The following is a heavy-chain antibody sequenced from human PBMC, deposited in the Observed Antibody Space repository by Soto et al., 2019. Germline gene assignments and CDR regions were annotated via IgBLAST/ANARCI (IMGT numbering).Heavy chain of an antibody. J-gene: IGHJ6*02. CDR3: ARSRLGDSSGYFYYYYGMDV. D-gene: IGHD3-22*01. Sequence: GASVKVSCKASGYTFTSYYMHWVRQAPGQGLEWMGIINPSGGSTSYAQKFQGRVTMTRDTSTSTVYMELSSLRSEDTAVYYCARSRLGDSSGYFYYYYGMDVWGQGTTVTVSS. V-gene: IGHV1-46*01. CDR2: INPSGGST. CDR1: GYTFTSYY.